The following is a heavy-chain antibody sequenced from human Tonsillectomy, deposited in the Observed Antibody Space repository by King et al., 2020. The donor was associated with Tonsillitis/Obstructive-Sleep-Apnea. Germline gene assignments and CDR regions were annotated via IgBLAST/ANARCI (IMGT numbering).Heavy chain of an antibody. Sequence: QLVQSGSELKKPGASVKVSCKASGYTFTNYTMNWVRQAPGQGLEWMGWINTNTGNPTYAQGFTGRFVFSLDTSVSTAYLQISSLKAEDTAVYYCARGGHCSSSSCYNWYFDLWGRGILVTVSS. CDR2: INTNTGNP. V-gene: IGHV7-4-1*02. CDR1: GYTFTNYT. J-gene: IGHJ2*01. D-gene: IGHD2-2*02. CDR3: ARGGHCSSSSCYNWYFDL.